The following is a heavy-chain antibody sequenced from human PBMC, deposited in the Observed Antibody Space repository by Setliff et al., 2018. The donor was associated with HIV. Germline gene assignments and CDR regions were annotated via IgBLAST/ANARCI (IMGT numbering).Heavy chain of an antibody. CDR3: ARRQWGTSAYYGFFQQ. Sequence: SETLSLTCTVSGATISRHFWSWIRQSPGKVLEWIGTIYDSGVTKYNPSLKTRVSVSVDTSRSHLSLSLTSVTPADTAVYYCARRQWGTSAYYGFFQQWGQGSLVTVSS. V-gene: IGHV4-59*11. J-gene: IGHJ1*01. CDR2: IYDSGVT. D-gene: IGHD3-3*01. CDR1: GATISRHF.